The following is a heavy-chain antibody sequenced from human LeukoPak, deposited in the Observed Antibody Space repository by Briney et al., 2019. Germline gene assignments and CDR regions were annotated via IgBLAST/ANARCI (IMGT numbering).Heavy chain of an antibody. CDR3: ARDHSGELGRRYAFDI. CDR1: GGSISSYY. V-gene: IGHV4-59*01. J-gene: IGHJ3*02. Sequence: SETLSLTCTVSGGSISSYYWSWIRQPPGKGLEWIGYIYYSGSTNYNPSLKSRVTISVDTSKNQFSLKLSSVTAADTAVYYCARDHSGELGRRYAFDIWGQGTMVTVSS. CDR2: IYYSGST. D-gene: IGHD1-1*01.